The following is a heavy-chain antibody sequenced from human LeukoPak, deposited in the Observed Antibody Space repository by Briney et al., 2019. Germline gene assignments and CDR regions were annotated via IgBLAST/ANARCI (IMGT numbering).Heavy chain of an antibody. V-gene: IGHV3-30*04. CDR3: ARDLGGSSGYPRGYFDY. D-gene: IGHD3-22*01. Sequence: GRSLRLSCAAFGFTFSSYAMHWVRQAPGKGLEWVAVISYDGSNKYYADSVKGRFTISRDNSKNTLYLQMNSLSAEDTAVYYCARDLGGSSGYPRGYFDYWGQGTLVTVSS. J-gene: IGHJ4*02. CDR2: ISYDGSNK. CDR1: GFTFSSYA.